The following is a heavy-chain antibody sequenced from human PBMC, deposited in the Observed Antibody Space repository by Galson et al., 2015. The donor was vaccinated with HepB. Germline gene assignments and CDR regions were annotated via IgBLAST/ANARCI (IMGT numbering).Heavy chain of an antibody. Sequence: SLRLSCAASGFTFSDYYMSWIRQAPGKGLEWVSYISSSSCYTNYADSVKGRFTISRDNAKNSLYLQMNSLRAEDTAVYYCARETRYCSSTSCYTGGYYYHGMDVWGQGTTVTVSS. CDR3: ARETRYCSSTSCYTGGYYYHGMDV. J-gene: IGHJ6*02. CDR1: GFTFSDYY. V-gene: IGHV3-11*06. CDR2: ISSSSCYT. D-gene: IGHD2-2*02.